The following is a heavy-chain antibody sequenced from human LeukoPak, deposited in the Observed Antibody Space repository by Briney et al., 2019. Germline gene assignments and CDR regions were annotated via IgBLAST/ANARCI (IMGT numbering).Heavy chain of an antibody. CDR1: GYTFTSYY. CDR2: INPSGGST. V-gene: IGHV1-46*01. D-gene: IGHD4-17*01. Sequence: ASVKVSCKASGYTFTSYYMHWVRQAPGQGLEWMEIINPSGGSTSYAQKFQGRVTMTRDTSTSTVYMELSSLRSEDTAVYYCARSHDYGDYVLYFDYWGQGTLVTVSS. J-gene: IGHJ4*02. CDR3: ARSHDYGDYVLYFDY.